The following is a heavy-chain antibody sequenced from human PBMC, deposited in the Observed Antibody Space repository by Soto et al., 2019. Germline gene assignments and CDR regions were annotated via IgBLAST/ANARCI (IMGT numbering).Heavy chain of an antibody. V-gene: IGHV3-49*04. J-gene: IGHJ6*02. CDR1: GFTFGDYA. CDR3: TRVPTDYYDSTPDYYYYGMDV. Sequence: GSLRLSCTASGFTFGDYAMSWVRQAPGKGLEWVGFIRSKAYGGTTEYAASVKGRFTISRDDSKSIAYLQMNSLKTEDTAVYYCTRVPTDYYDSTPDYYYYGMDVWGQGTTVTVS. CDR2: IRSKAYGGTT. D-gene: IGHD3-22*01.